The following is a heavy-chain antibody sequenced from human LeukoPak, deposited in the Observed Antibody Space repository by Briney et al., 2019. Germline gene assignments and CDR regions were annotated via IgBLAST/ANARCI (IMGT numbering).Heavy chain of an antibody. D-gene: IGHD6-25*01. CDR2: INPNSGGT. J-gene: IGHJ4*02. Sequence: ASVKVSCKASGYTFTSYGISWVRQAPGQGLEWMGRINPNSGGTNYAQKFQGRVTMTRDTSISTAYMELSRLGSDDTAVYYCAREVAAGFDYWGQGTLVTVSS. V-gene: IGHV1-2*06. CDR1: GYTFTSYG. CDR3: AREVAAGFDY.